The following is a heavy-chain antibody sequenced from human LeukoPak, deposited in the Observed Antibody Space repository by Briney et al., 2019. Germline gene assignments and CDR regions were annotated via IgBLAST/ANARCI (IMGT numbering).Heavy chain of an antibody. Sequence: GGSLRLSCAASEFTFSSYEMNWVRQAPGKGLEGVSYISSSGNTRNADSVKGRFTISRDNDKNSLYLQMNSLRAEDTAVYYCARERDYSRDAFDIWGQGTMVTVSS. CDR3: ARERDYSRDAFDI. J-gene: IGHJ3*02. CDR1: EFTFSSYE. D-gene: IGHD4-11*01. CDR2: ISSSGNTR. V-gene: IGHV3-48*03.